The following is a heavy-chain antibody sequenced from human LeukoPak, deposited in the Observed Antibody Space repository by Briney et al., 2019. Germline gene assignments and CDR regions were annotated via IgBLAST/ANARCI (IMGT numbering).Heavy chain of an antibody. D-gene: IGHD3-22*01. CDR3: AREYSSGYYPD. V-gene: IGHV4-31*03. CDR2: IYYSGST. Sequence: SQTLSLTCTVSDGSISSGGYYWSWLRQHPGKGLEWIGYIYYSGSTYYNPSLKSRVTISVDTSKNQFSLKLSSVTAADTAVYYCAREYSSGYYPDWGQGTLVTVSS. J-gene: IGHJ4*02. CDR1: DGSISSGGYY.